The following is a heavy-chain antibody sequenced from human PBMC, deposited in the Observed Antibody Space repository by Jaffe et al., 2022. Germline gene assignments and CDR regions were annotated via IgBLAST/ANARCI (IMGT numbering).Heavy chain of an antibody. CDR1: GGSISSSSYY. D-gene: IGHD3-9*01. CDR2: IYYSGST. V-gene: IGHV4-39*01. J-gene: IGHJ4*02. Sequence: QLQLQESGPGLVKPSETLSLTCTVSGGSISSSSYYWGWIRQPPGKGLEWIGSIYYSGSTYYNPSLKSRVTISVDTSKNQFSLKLSSVTAADTAVYYCARHMEDYDILTGYYGVYFDYWGQGTLVTVSS. CDR3: ARHMEDYDILTGYYGVYFDY.